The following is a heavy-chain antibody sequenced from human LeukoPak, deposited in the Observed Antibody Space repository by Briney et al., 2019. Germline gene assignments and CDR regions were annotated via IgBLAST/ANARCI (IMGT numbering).Heavy chain of an antibody. J-gene: IGHJ4*02. D-gene: IGHD2-8*01. CDR1: GGSISCSRYY. Sequence: KPSETLSLTCTVSGGSISCSRYYWGWIRQPPGKGLEWIGSIFYSGSTYYNPSLRSRVTISVDTSKSQFSLKLSSVTAADTAVYYCASQNRYCTNGVCFNYFDYWGQGTLVTVSS. V-gene: IGHV4-39*01. CDR2: IFYSGST. CDR3: ASQNRYCTNGVCFNYFDY.